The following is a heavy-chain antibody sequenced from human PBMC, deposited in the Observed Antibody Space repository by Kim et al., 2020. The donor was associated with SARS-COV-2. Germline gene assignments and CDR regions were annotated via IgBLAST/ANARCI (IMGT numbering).Heavy chain of an antibody. CDR3: ATDGWYYGSGNDY. J-gene: IGHJ4*02. D-gene: IGHD3-10*01. CDR2: LKSKNEAGTT. V-gene: IGHV3-15*01. Sequence: GGSLRLSCAASGVTFSKAWMSWVRQAPGKGLEWIGRLKSKNEAGTTDYSGPVKGRFTISRDDLQNTLYLQMNNLKVEDTGVYFCATDGWYYGSGNDYWGQGTLVTVSS. CDR1: GVTFSKAW.